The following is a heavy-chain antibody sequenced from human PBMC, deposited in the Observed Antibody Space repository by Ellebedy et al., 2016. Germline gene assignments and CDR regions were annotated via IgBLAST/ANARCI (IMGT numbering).Heavy chain of an antibody. CDR3: REGHYSDV. V-gene: IGHV3-23*01. Sequence: GGSLRLSXVASGLSFGNFFMSWVRQAPGKGLQWVSTISAGGDDTYLADSVKGRFTISRDNSRNILYLQMSRLRDEDSAIYYCREGHYSDVWGQGTQVTVSA. CDR1: GLSFGNFF. J-gene: IGHJ4*02. CDR2: ISAGGDDT.